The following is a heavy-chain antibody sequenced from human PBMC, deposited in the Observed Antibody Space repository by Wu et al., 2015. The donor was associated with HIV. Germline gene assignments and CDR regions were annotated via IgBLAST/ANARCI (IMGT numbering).Heavy chain of an antibody. CDR2: ISTNSGKT. V-gene: IGHV1-18*01. J-gene: IGHJ6*02. Sequence: QVQLVQSGAEVKKYGASVKVSCKASGYIFTDYGITWVRKAPGQGLEWMGWISTNSGKTNYAQRFQGRVIMTTETSSSTVYMEMRSLRSDDTGVYYCARSREIWFANGMAVWGQGTTVTVSS. CDR3: ARSREIWFANGMAV. CDR1: GYIFTDYG. D-gene: IGHD3-10*01.